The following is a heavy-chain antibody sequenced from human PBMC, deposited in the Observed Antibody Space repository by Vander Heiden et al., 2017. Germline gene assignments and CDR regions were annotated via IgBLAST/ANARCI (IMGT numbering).Heavy chain of an antibody. CDR1: GGSISSSRYY. Sequence: QLQLQESGPGLVKPSETLSLTCTVSGGSISSSRYYWGWIRQPPGKGLEWIGSIYYSGSTYYNPSLKSRVTISVDTSKNQFSLKLSSVTAADTAVYYCARHPGPLVGAKYGGAFDYWGQGTLVTVSS. J-gene: IGHJ4*02. D-gene: IGHD1-26*01. V-gene: IGHV4-39*01. CDR3: ARHPGPLVGAKYGGAFDY. CDR2: IYYSGST.